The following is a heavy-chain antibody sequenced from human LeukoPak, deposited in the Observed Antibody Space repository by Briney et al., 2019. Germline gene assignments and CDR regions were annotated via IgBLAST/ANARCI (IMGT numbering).Heavy chain of an antibody. J-gene: IGHJ4*02. CDR3: ARVRSPRAGIPFDY. D-gene: IGHD1-1*01. V-gene: IGHV4-34*01. CDR2: INHSGST. Sequence: TPSETLSLTCAVYGESFSGYYWSWIRQPPGKGLEWIGEINHSGSTNYNPSLKSRVTISVDTSKNQFSLKLSSVTAADTAVYYCARVRSPRAGIPFDYWGQGTLVTVSS. CDR1: GESFSGYY.